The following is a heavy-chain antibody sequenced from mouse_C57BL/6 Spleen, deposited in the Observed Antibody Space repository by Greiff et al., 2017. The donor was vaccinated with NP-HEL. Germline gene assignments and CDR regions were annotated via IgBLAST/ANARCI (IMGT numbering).Heavy chain of an antibody. V-gene: IGHV1-62-2*01. D-gene: IGHD1-1*01. CDR3: ARHEDGAGSTYAMDY. Sequence: QVHVKQSGAELVKPGASVKLSCKASGYTFTEYTIHWVKQRSGQGLEWIGWFYPGSGSIKYNEKFKDKATLTADKSSCTVYMELSRLTSEDSAVYFCARHEDGAGSTYAMDYWGQGTSVTVSS. J-gene: IGHJ4*01. CDR1: GYTFTEYT. CDR2: FYPGSGSI.